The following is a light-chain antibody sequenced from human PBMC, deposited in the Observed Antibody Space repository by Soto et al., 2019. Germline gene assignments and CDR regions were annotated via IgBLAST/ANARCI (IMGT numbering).Light chain of an antibody. CDR3: GLYIGGGIRV. V-gene: IGLV8-61*01. J-gene: IGLJ3*02. CDR2: STN. Sequence: QAVVTQEPSFSVSPGGTVTLTCGLNSGSVSTNYYPSWYQQTPGQAPRTLIYSTNTRSSGVPDRFSGSIPGNKAALTISGAQAEDESDYYCGLYIGGGIRVFGGGTKLTVL. CDR1: SGSVSTNYY.